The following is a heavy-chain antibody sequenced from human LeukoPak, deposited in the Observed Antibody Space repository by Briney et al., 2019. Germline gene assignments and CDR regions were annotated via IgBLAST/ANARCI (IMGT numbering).Heavy chain of an antibody. V-gene: IGHV3-74*01. J-gene: IGHJ6*02. CDR1: GFTFSSYW. Sequence: GGSLRLSCAASGFTFSSYWMHWVRQAPGKGLVWVSRINSDGSSRSYADSVKGRFTISRDNPKNTLYLQMNGLRADDTAVYYCAKDSSSSNYYYGMDVWGQGTTVTVSS. CDR2: INSDGSSR. D-gene: IGHD6-6*01. CDR3: AKDSSSSNYYYGMDV.